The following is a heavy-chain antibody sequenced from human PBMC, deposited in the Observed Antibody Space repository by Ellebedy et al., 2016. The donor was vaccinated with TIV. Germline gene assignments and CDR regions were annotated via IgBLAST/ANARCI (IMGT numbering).Heavy chain of an antibody. CDR2: ILPMDTIS. CDR3: ATSDSGSFPLYRQVEF. D-gene: IGHD6-13*01. J-gene: IGHJ4*02. CDR1: GGTFSSYA. V-gene: IGHV1-69*10. Sequence: AASVKVSCKSSGGTFSSYAISWVRQAPGQGLEWIGGILPMDTISNYAERFRGRVTFTADKSTSTAYMELSSLRPEDTAMYYCATSDSGSFPLYRQVEFWGQGTLVTVSS.